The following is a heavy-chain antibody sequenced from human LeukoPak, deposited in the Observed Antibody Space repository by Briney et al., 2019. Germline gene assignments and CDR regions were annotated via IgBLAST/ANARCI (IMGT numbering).Heavy chain of an antibody. J-gene: IGHJ4*02. D-gene: IGHD3-10*01. CDR3: ARVDPGYGSGSYF. CDR1: GYTFTSYY. CDR2: INPSGGST. V-gene: IGHV1-46*01. Sequence: ASVKVSCKASGYTFTSYYVHWVRQAPGQGLEWMGIINPSGGSTSYAQKFQGRVTMTRDTSTSAVYMELSSLRSEDTAVYYCARVDPGYGSGSYFWGQGTLVTVSS.